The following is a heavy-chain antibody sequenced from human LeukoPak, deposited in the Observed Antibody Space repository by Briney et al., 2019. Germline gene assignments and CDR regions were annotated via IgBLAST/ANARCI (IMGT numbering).Heavy chain of an antibody. CDR3: ARLPDYYSRHGAPG. CDR2: INHSGST. V-gene: IGHV4-34*01. Sequence: SETLSLTCTVSGGSISGYYWSWIRQPPGKGLEWIGEINHSGSTNYNPSLKSRVTISVDTSKNQFSLKLSSVTAADTAVYYCARLPDYYSRHGAPGWGQGTLVTVSS. J-gene: IGHJ4*02. D-gene: IGHD3-10*01. CDR1: GGSISGYY.